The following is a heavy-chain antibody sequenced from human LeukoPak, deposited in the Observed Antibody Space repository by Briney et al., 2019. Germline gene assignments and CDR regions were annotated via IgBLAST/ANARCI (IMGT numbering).Heavy chain of an antibody. CDR3: AREDGYSYGFLTYYYMDV. CDR1: GGSISSGSYY. CDR2: IYTSGST. D-gene: IGHD5-18*01. V-gene: IGHV4-61*02. Sequence: SQTLSLTCTVSGGSISSGSYYWSWIRQPAGKGLEWIGRIYTSGSTNYNPSLKSRVTMSVDTSKNQFSLKLSSVTAADTAVYYCAREDGYSYGFLTYYYMDVWGKGTTVTVSS. J-gene: IGHJ6*03.